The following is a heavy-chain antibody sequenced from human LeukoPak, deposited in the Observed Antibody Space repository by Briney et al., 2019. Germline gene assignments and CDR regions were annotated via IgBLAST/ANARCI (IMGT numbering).Heavy chain of an antibody. CDR1: GGTFSGYA. Sequence: GSSVKVSCKASGGTFSGYAISWVRQAPGQGLEWMGGIIPIFGTANYAQKFQGRVTITADESTSTAYMELSSLRSEDTAVYYCARPGVTTMIVVADAFDIWGQGTMVTVSS. CDR3: ARPGVTTMIVVADAFDI. V-gene: IGHV1-69*01. J-gene: IGHJ3*02. D-gene: IGHD3-22*01. CDR2: IIPIFGTA.